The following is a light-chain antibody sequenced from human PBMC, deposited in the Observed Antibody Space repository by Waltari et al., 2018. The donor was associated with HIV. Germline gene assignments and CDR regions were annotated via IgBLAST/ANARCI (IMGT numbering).Light chain of an antibody. Sequence: QSALTQPPSVSASPGQSVTISCTGTSSDIGAYNRVSWYLQPPGTAPKVIIYEVKNRPSGVPDRFSGSKSCSTASLTISGLQAEDEADYFCSAYKNNNTVVFGTGTKVTVL. J-gene: IGLJ1*01. V-gene: IGLV2-18*02. CDR2: EVK. CDR3: SAYKNNNTVV. CDR1: SSDIGAYNR.